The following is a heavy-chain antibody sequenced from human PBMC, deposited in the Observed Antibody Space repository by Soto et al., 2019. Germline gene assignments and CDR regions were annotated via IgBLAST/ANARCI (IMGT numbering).Heavy chain of an antibody. Sequence: PSETLSLTCAVSGGSISSGGYFWSWIRQPPGKGLEWIGYIYHSGTTYYNPSLKSRVTISVDRSKNQFSLKLSSVTAADTAVYYFAIDHYGDYGDRMDVSSQGTTVTVSS. D-gene: IGHD4-17*01. CDR2: IYHSGTT. CDR1: GGSISSGGYF. V-gene: IGHV4-30-2*01. CDR3: AIDHYGDYGDRMDV. J-gene: IGHJ6*02.